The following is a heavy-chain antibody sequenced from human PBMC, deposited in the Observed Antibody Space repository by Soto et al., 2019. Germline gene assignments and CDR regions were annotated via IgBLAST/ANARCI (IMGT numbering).Heavy chain of an antibody. V-gene: IGHV3-66*01. D-gene: IGHD6-19*01. CDR2: IYSGGST. CDR1: GFTVSSNY. Sequence: GGSLRLSCAASGFTVSSNYMSWVRQAPGKGLEWVSVIYSGGSTYYADSVKGRFTISRDNSKNTLYLQMNSLRAEDTAVYYCAREAVHIYYYYRMDVWGQGTTVTVSS. J-gene: IGHJ6*02. CDR3: AREAVHIYYYYRMDV.